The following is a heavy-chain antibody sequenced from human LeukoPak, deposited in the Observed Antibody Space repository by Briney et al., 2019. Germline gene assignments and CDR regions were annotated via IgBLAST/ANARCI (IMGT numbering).Heavy chain of an antibody. V-gene: IGHV3-9*01. CDR2: ISWNSGSI. CDR3: AKDGDSSGSSYYFDY. CDR1: GFTFSSYA. Sequence: GGSLRLSCAASGFTFSSYAMSWVRQAPGKGLEWVSGISWNSGSIGYADSVKGRFTISRDNAKNSLYLQMNSLRAEDTALYYCAKDGDSSGSSYYFDYWGQGTLVTVSS. D-gene: IGHD3-22*01. J-gene: IGHJ4*02.